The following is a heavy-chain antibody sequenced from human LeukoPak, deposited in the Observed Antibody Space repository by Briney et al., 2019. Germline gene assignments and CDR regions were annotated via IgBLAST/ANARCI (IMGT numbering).Heavy chain of an antibody. CDR1: GFTFSSYW. Sequence: GGSLRLSCAASGFTFSSYWMHWVRQAPGKGLVWVSRINSDGSSTTYADSVKGRFTISRDNAKNTLYLQMNSLRAEDTAVYYCAKDLAAADFDYWGQGTLVTVSS. CDR2: INSDGSST. J-gene: IGHJ4*02. CDR3: AKDLAAADFDY. D-gene: IGHD6-25*01. V-gene: IGHV3-74*03.